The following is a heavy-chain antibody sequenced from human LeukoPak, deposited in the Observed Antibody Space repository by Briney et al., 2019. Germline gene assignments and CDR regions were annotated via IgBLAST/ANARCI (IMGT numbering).Heavy chain of an antibody. CDR3: ARLYYDSSGHY. J-gene: IGHJ4*02. CDR1: GGSISSYY. Sequence: SETLSLTCTVSGGSISSYYWSWIRQPPGKGLEWIGYIHYSGSTNYNPSLKSRVTISVDTSKNQFSLKLSSVTAADTAAYYCARLYYDSSGHYWGQGTLVTVSS. CDR2: IHYSGST. V-gene: IGHV4-59*01. D-gene: IGHD3-22*01.